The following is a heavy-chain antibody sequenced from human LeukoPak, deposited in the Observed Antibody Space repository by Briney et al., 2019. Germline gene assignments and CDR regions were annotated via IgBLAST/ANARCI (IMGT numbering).Heavy chain of an antibody. CDR1: GFSLRRHN. CDR2: ISISSSYI. CDR3: ARASRLGVVDRDAFDI. J-gene: IGHJ3*02. D-gene: IGHD3-3*01. Sequence: GGSVRLSCGDCGFSLRRHNVIWVCQAPGKAREGGSAISISSSYIYYAHSVKGRFTMSRDTAKNSLYLQLSSLRAEDTAVYYCARASRLGVVDRDAFDIWGQGTMVTVSS. V-gene: IGHV3-21*01.